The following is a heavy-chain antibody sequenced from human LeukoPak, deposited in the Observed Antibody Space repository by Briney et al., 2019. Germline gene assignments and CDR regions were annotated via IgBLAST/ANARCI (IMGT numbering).Heavy chain of an antibody. CDR3: ARRSGSYYAWFDP. CDR1: GDSISSGSYS. J-gene: IGHJ5*02. D-gene: IGHD1-26*01. V-gene: IGHV4-39*01. Sequence: PSETVSLTCTVSGDSISSGSYSWGWIRQPAGKGLEWIGSIYYSGSTYYNPSLKSQVTISVDTSKNQFSLKLSSVTAADTAVYYCARRSGSYYAWFDPWGQGTLATVSS. CDR2: IYYSGST.